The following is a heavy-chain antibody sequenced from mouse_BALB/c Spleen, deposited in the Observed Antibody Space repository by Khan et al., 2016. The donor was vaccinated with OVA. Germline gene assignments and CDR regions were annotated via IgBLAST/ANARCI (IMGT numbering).Heavy chain of an antibody. CDR2: VSTGGSYT. Sequence: EVELVESGGDLVKPGGSLKLSCAASGFTFSTYGMSWVRQTPDRRLEWVATVSTGGSYTYYPDSVKGRFTISRDTAKNTLYLQMNSLKSEDTAMFYCTRLAYYYDSEGFAYWGQGTLVTVSA. D-gene: IGHD1-1*01. CDR3: TRLAYYYDSEGFAY. V-gene: IGHV5-6*01. J-gene: IGHJ3*01. CDR1: GFTFSTYG.